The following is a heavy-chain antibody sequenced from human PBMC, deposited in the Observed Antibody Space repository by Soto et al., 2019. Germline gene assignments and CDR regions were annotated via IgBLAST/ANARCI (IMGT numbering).Heavy chain of an antibody. J-gene: IGHJ4*02. Sequence: GGSLRLSCAASGFTLSSYSMNWVRQAPGKGLEWVSYISSSSSTIYYADSVKGRFTISRDNAKNSLYLQMNSLRAEDTAMYYCSRGTVGCGELFQGDFDYWGQGTLVTVSS. D-gene: IGHD3-10*01. CDR3: SRGTVGCGELFQGDFDY. CDR2: ISSSSSTI. CDR1: GFTLSSYS. V-gene: IGHV3-48*01.